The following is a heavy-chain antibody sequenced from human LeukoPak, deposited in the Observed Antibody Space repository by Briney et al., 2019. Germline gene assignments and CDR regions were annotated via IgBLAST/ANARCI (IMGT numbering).Heavy chain of an antibody. CDR1: GFTFSSYS. J-gene: IGHJ4*02. D-gene: IGHD3-10*01. Sequence: GGSLRLSCAASGFTFSSYSMNWVRQAPGKGLEWVSYISSSSSSTIYYADSVKGRFTISRDNAKNSLYLQMNSLRDEDTAVYYCASSAMVRGVIDYWGQGTLVTVSS. CDR2: ISSSSSSTI. CDR3: ASSAMVRGVIDY. V-gene: IGHV3-48*02.